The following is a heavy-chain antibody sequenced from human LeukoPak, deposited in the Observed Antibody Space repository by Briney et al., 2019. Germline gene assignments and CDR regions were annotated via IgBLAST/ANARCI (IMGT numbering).Heavy chain of an antibody. CDR2: ITSGSGYM. D-gene: IGHD4-23*01. J-gene: IGHJ5*02. V-gene: IGHV3-21*01. Sequence: TGGSLRLSCAASGFTFSTYTMNWVRQAPGKGLEWVSSITSGSGYMYYADSVKGRFTVSRDNAKNSLYLQMNSLRAEDTAVYYCARDSATVVIRSNWFDPWGQGTLVTVSS. CDR1: GFTFSTYT. CDR3: ARDSATVVIRSNWFDP.